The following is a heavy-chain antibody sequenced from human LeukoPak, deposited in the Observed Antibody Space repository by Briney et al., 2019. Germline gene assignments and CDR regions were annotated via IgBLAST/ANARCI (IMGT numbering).Heavy chain of an antibody. J-gene: IGHJ4*02. Sequence: GGSLRLSCAASGFTFSSYAMSWVRQAPGKGLEWVSAISGSGGSTYYADSVKGRFTISRDNSKNTLYLQMNSLRAEDTAVYYCAKAPSGVRGVITVDYWGQGTLVIVSS. CDR3: AKAPSGVRGVITVDY. V-gene: IGHV3-23*01. CDR2: ISGSGGST. D-gene: IGHD3-10*01. CDR1: GFTFSSYA.